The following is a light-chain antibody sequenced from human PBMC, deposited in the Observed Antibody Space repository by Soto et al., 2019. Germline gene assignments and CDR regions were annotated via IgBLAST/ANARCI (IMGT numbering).Light chain of an antibody. Sequence: QSVLTQPASVSGSPGQSITISCTGTSSDVGSHNLVSWYQQHPGKAPKLTIYEGSKRPSGVSNRFSGSKSGNTASLTISGLQAEDEADYYCCSYAGSSTFHVFGTGTKVTVL. J-gene: IGLJ1*01. CDR3: CSYAGSSTFHV. V-gene: IGLV2-23*01. CDR2: EGS. CDR1: SSDVGSHNL.